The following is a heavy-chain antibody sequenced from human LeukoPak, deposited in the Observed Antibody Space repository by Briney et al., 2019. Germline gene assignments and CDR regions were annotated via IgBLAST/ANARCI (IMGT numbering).Heavy chain of an antibody. CDR1: GYTFTSYD. D-gene: IGHD6-19*01. J-gene: IGHJ5*02. Sequence: GASVKVSCKASGYTFTSYDINWVRQATGQGLEWMGWMNPNSGNTGYAQKFQGRVTITRNTSISTAYMELSSLRSEDTAVYYCARVRGSSGWCLRHWFDPWGQGTLVAVSS. CDR3: ARVRGSSGWCLRHWFDP. CDR2: MNPNSGNT. V-gene: IGHV1-8*03.